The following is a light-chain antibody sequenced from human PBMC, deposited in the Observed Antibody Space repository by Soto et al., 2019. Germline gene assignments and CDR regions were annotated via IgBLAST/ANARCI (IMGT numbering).Light chain of an antibody. J-gene: IGKJ1*01. CDR2: KAS. CDR1: QSISSW. V-gene: IGKV1-5*03. CDR3: QKYNSYPWT. Sequence: DIQMTQSPSTLSASVVDRVTITCRASQSISSWLAWYQQKPGKAPKLLIYKASSLESGVPSRFSGSGSGTEFTLTISSLQPDDFATYYCQKYNSYPWTFGQGTKVEIK.